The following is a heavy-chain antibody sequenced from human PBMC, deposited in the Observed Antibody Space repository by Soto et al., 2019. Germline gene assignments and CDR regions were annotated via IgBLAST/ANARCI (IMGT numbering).Heavy chain of an antibody. J-gene: IGHJ4*02. V-gene: IGHV1-24*01. Sequence: GASVKVSCKVSGYTLTELSMHWVRQAPGKGLEWMGGFDPEDGETIYAQKFQGRVTMTEDTSTDTAYMELSSLRSEDTAVYYCATGRLGEVPDAIFDFWGQGTLVNVSS. D-gene: IGHD2-2*01. CDR1: GYTLTELS. CDR3: ATGRLGEVPDAIFDF. CDR2: FDPEDGET.